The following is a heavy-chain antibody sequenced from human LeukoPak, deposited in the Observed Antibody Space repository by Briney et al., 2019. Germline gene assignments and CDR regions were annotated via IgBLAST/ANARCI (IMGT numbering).Heavy chain of an antibody. CDR1: GFTFSSYS. V-gene: IGHV3-21*01. Sequence: GGSLRLSCAASGFTFSSYSMNWVRQAPGKGLEWVSSISSSSSYIYYADSVKGRFTISRDNAKNSLYLQMNSLRAADTAVYYCARDYGDHDYGDYGKVTWGQGTLVTVSS. D-gene: IGHD4-17*01. CDR3: ARDYGDHDYGDYGKVT. J-gene: IGHJ4*02. CDR2: ISSSSSYI.